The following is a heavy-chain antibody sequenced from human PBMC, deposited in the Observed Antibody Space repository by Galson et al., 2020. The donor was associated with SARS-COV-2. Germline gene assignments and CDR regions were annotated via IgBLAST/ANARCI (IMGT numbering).Heavy chain of an antibody. D-gene: IGHD2-8*02. V-gene: IGHV4-34*01. CDR1: GGSFSGYF. J-gene: IGHJ4*02. CDR2: VNHSGST. Sequence: SETLSLTCAVYGGSFSGYFWSWIRQPPGKGLEWIGEVNHSGSTNYNPSRKSRVTISVDTSKNQFSLTLSSVTAADTAVYYCARGLDGTGRFNGWDYWGQGTLVTVSS. CDR3: ARGLDGTGRFNGWDY.